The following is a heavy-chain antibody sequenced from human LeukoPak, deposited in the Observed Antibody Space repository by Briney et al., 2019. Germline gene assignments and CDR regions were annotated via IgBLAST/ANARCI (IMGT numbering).Heavy chain of an antibody. J-gene: IGHJ5*02. CDR3: ARSAAGPNWFDP. V-gene: IGHV4-59*01. CDR1: GGSISSYY. D-gene: IGHD6-13*01. CDR2: IYYSGST. Sequence: SETLSLTCTVSGGSISSYYWSWIRQPPGKGLEWIGYIYYSGSTNYNPSLKSRATISVATSKNQFSLKLSSVTAADTVVYYCARSAAGPNWFDPWGQGTLVTVSS.